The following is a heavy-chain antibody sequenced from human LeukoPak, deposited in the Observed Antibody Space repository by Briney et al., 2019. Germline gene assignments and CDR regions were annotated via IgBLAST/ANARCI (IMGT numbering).Heavy chain of an antibody. D-gene: IGHD1-26*01. CDR2: IWYDGSHK. CDR1: GFTFSSYG. CDR3: ARGLSGSYVRPPHSYYFDY. V-gene: IGHV3-33*01. J-gene: IGHJ4*02. Sequence: GGSLRLSCAASGFTFSSYGMHWVRQAPGKGLEWVAVIWYDGSHKYYADSVKGRFTISRDNSKNTLYLQMDSLRAEDTAVYYCARGLSGSYVRPPHSYYFDYWGQGTLVTVSS.